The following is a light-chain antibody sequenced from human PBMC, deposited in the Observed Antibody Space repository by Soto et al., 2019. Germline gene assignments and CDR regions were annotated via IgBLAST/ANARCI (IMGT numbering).Light chain of an antibody. V-gene: IGLV2-14*01. CDR3: SSYTSTTTLVV. CDR2: EVS. Sequence: QSALTQPASVSGSPGQSITISCTGTSSDVGHYNYVSWYQQHPGKAPKLMIYEVSNRPSGVSNRFSGSKSGKTASLTISGLQADDEADYFCSSYTSTTTLVVFGGGTKLTVL. CDR1: SSDVGHYNY. J-gene: IGLJ2*01.